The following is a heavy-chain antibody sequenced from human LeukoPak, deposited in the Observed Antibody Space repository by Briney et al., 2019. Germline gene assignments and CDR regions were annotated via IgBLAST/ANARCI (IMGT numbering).Heavy chain of an antibody. CDR1: GFTFSDYS. CDR3: ARDQYSSSWYFDY. V-gene: IGHV3-11*01. D-gene: IGHD6-13*01. CDR2: ISSSGSTI. Sequence: GGSLRLSCAASGFTFSDYSMSWIRQAPGKGLEWVSYISSSGSTIYYADSVKGRFTISRDNAKNSLYLQMNSLRAEDTAVYYCARDQYSSSWYFDYWGQGTLVTVSS. J-gene: IGHJ4*02.